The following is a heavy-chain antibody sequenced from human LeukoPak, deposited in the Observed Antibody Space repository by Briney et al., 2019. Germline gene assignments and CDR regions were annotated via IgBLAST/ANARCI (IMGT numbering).Heavy chain of an antibody. Sequence: SQTLSLTCTVSGGSISSGGYYRSWIRQHPGKGLEWIGYIYYSGSTYYNPSLKSRVTISVDTSKNQFSLKLSSVTAADTAVYYCARAPYCYDSSGYVPRTRLKDYWGQGTLVTVSS. CDR1: GGSISSGGYY. D-gene: IGHD3-22*01. CDR3: ARAPYCYDSSGYVPRTRLKDY. CDR2: IYYSGST. V-gene: IGHV4-31*03. J-gene: IGHJ4*02.